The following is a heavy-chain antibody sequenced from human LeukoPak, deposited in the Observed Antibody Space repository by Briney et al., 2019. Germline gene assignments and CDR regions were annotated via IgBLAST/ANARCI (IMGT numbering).Heavy chain of an antibody. CDR2: ISSSGSTI. Sequence: GGSLRLSCAASGFTFSDYYMSWIRQAPGKGLEWVSYISSSGSTIYYADSVKGRFTISRDNAKNSLYLQMNSLRAEDSAVYYCARYCTFRTCSGTKFDAWGQGTLVTVSS. CDR3: ARYCTFRTCSGTKFDA. CDR1: GFTFSDYY. J-gene: IGHJ5*02. D-gene: IGHD1-1*01. V-gene: IGHV3-11*04.